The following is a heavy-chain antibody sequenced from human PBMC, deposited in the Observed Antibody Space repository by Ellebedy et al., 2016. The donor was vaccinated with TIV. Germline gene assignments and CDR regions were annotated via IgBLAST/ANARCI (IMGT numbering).Heavy chain of an antibody. CDR3: ARGYSSSSGIDY. CDR1: GGTFSSYA. Sequence: SVKVSXXASGGTFSSYAISWVRQAPGQGLEWMGGIIPIFGTANYAQKFQGRVTITADESTSTAYMELSSLRSEDTAVYYCARGYSSSSGIDYWGQGTLVTVSS. CDR2: IIPIFGTA. D-gene: IGHD6-6*01. J-gene: IGHJ4*02. V-gene: IGHV1-69*13.